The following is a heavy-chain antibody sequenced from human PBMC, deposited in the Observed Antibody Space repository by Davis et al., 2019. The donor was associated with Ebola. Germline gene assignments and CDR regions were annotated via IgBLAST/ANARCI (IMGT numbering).Heavy chain of an antibody. CDR2: IYYSGST. CDR1: GGSISSYY. J-gene: IGHJ5*02. Sequence: SETLSLTCTVSGGSISSYYWSWIRQPPGKGLEWIGYIYYSGSTNYNPSLKSRVTISVDTSKNQFSLKLRSVTAADTAVYYCARGRLGQGGFDPWGQGTLVTVSS. V-gene: IGHV4-59*01. CDR3: ARGRLGQGGFDP. D-gene: IGHD6-19*01.